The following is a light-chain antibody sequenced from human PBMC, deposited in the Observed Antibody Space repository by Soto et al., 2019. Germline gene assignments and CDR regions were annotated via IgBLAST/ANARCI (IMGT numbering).Light chain of an antibody. CDR3: QSYDSSLSNWV. CDR1: RSNIGAGYD. V-gene: IGLV1-40*01. J-gene: IGLJ3*02. Sequence: QSVLTQPPSVSGAPGQRVTISCTGSRSNIGAGYDVHWYQPLPGTAPKLLIYGNSNRPSGVPDRLSGSKSGTSASLAITGLQAEDEADYYCQSYDSSLSNWVFGGGTKVTVL. CDR2: GNS.